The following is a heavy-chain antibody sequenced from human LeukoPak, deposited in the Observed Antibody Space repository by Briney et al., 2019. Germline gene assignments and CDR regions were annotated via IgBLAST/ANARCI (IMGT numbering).Heavy chain of an antibody. CDR1: GFTFSSYA. J-gene: IGHJ4*02. D-gene: IGHD3-16*02. CDR3: AKGRFYDYVRGSYRSYFDY. CDR2: ISGSGGST. V-gene: IGHV3-23*01. Sequence: GGSLRLSCAASGFTFSSYAMSWVRQAPGKGLEWVSAISGSGGSTYYADSVKGRFTISRDNSKNTLYLQMNSLRAEDTAVYYCAKGRFYDYVRGSYRSYFDYWGQGTLVTVSS.